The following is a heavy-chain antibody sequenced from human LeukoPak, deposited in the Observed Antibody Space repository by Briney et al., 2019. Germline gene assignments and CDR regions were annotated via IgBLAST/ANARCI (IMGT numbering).Heavy chain of an antibody. CDR1: GYSFTSYW. Sequence: GESLKISCKGSGYSFTSYWIGWVRQMPGKGLEWMGIIYPGDSDTRYSPSFQGQVTISADKSISTAYLQWSSLKASDTAMYYCARVLRIAAAGTRFDPWGQGTLVTASS. J-gene: IGHJ5*02. CDR2: IYPGDSDT. CDR3: ARVLRIAAAGTRFDP. D-gene: IGHD6-13*01. V-gene: IGHV5-51*01.